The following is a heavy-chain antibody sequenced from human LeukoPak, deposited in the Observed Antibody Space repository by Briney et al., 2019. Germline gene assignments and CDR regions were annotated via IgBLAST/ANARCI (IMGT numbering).Heavy chain of an antibody. CDR1: GFTFSSYW. CDR3: ARDPTSSWETAFDI. Sequence: GSLRLSCAASGFTFSSYWMHWVRQAPGKGLEWVSSISSGTSYIYYADSVKGRFTISRDNAKNSLYLQMNSLRAEDTAVYYCARDPTSSWETAFDIWGQGTMVTVSS. CDR2: ISSGTSYI. V-gene: IGHV3-21*01. J-gene: IGHJ3*02. D-gene: IGHD1-26*01.